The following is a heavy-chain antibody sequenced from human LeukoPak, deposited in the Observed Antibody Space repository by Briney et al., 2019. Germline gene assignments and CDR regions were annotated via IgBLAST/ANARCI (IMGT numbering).Heavy chain of an antibody. J-gene: IGHJ4*02. D-gene: IGHD6-6*01. V-gene: IGHV3-23*01. CDR2: ISGSGGST. CDR1: GFTFSSYA. Sequence: GGSLRLSCAASGFTFSSYAMSWVCQAPGKGLEWVSAISGSGGSTYYADSVEGRFTISRDNSKNTLYLQMNSLRAEDTAVYHCAKDRGSSTDWGQGTLVTVSS. CDR3: AKDRGSSTD.